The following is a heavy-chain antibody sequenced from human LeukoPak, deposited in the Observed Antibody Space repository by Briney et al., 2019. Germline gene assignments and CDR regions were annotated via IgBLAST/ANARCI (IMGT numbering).Heavy chain of an antibody. Sequence: PSETLSLTCAVYGGSFSGYYWSWIRQPPGKGLEWIGEINHSGSTNYNPSLKSRVTISVDTSKNQFSLKLSSVTAVDTAVYYCARGYCSGGSCYSHADAFDIWGQGTMVTVSS. CDR3: ARGYCSGGSCYSHADAFDI. D-gene: IGHD2-15*01. CDR2: INHSGST. J-gene: IGHJ3*02. V-gene: IGHV4-34*01. CDR1: GGSFSGYY.